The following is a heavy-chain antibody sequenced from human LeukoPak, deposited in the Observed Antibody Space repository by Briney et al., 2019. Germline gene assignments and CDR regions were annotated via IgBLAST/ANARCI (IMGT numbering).Heavy chain of an antibody. V-gene: IGHV1-2*02. J-gene: IGHJ4*02. CDR1: GYTFTGYY. D-gene: IGHD5-12*01. CDR2: INPNSGGT. Sequence: ASVKASCKASGYTFTGYYMHWVRQAPGQGLEWMGWINPNSGGTNYAQKFQGRVTMTRDTSISTAYMELSRLRSDDTAVYYCAREGSGYDSFDYWGQGTLVTVSS. CDR3: AREGSGYDSFDY.